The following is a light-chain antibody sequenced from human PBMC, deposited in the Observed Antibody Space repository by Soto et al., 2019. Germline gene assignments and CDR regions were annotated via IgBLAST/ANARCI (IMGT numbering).Light chain of an antibody. CDR3: QKYNSAPPNT. J-gene: IGKJ4*01. CDR2: AAS. CDR1: QGISNY. Sequence: DIQMTQSPSSLSASVGDRVTITCRASQGISNYLAGYQQKPGKVPRLLIYAASTLQSGVPSRFSGSGSGTDFTLTISSLQPEDVATYYCQKYNSAPPNTFGGGTKVEIK. V-gene: IGKV1-27*01.